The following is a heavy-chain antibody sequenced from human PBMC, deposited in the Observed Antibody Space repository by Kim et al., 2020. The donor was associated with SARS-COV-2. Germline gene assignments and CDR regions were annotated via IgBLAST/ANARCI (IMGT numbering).Heavy chain of an antibody. D-gene: IGHD3-22*01. CDR2: IRDSGRDT. CDR1: GFTFSTYA. V-gene: IGHV3-23*01. CDR3: ANEGGYCVSNACPRRVDR. J-gene: IGHJ6*02. Sequence: GGSLRLSCVTSGFTFSTYAMSWVRQAPGEGLEWVSAIRDSGRDTYYADPGKGRYTISSDNSKGTLYQLMNNVGGEDTAVYYCANEGGYCVSNACPRRVDRWGQGTTVTVSS.